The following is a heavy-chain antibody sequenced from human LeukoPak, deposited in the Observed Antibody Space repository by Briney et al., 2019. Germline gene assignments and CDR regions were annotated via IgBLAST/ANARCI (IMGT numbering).Heavy chain of an antibody. V-gene: IGHV4-4*07. CDR2: IYTSEST. D-gene: IGHD2-15*01. J-gene: IGHJ3*02. CDR3: ARPPRHDFDDSRVHDAFDI. CDR1: GGSISSYY. Sequence: SETLSLTCTVSGGSISSYYWSWIRQPAGKGLEWIGHIYTSESTNYNPSLKSRVTMSVDTSKNQFSLKLTSVTAADTAVYYCARPPRHDFDDSRVHDAFDIWGQGTMVTVSS.